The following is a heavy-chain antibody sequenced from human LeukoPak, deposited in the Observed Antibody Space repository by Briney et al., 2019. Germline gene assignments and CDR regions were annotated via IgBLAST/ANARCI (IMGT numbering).Heavy chain of an antibody. CDR2: ISHDGTNK. CDR3: VKDVSVSY. V-gene: IGHV3-30*18. Sequence: GGSLRLSRVGSGFTFSNYGMHWVRQAPGKGLAGVAVISHDGTNKNYAESVKGRFTISRDDSKNTLYLEMNGLTVEDTGVYYCVKDVSVSYWGQGTLVTVSS. D-gene: IGHD5/OR15-5a*01. CDR1: GFTFSNYG. J-gene: IGHJ4*02.